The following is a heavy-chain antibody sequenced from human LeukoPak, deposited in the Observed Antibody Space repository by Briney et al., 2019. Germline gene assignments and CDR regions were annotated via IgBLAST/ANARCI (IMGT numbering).Heavy chain of an antibody. V-gene: IGHV3-74*01. D-gene: IGHD6-6*01. J-gene: IGHJ3*02. CDR2: INSDGSST. CDR1: GFTFSSYW. CDR3: ARYSSSPNDAFDI. Sequence: GGSLRLSCAASGFTFSSYWMHWVRQAPGKGLVWVSRINSDGSSTSYADSVKGRFTISRDNAKNTLFLQMNSLRAEDTAVYYCARYSSSPNDAFDIRGQGTMVTVSS.